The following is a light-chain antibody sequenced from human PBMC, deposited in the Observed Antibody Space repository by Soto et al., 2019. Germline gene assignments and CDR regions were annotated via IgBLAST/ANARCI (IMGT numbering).Light chain of an antibody. V-gene: IGKV1-5*03. CDR2: KAS. CDR3: QQYNSWA. CDR1: QNIGIW. J-gene: IGKJ1*01. Sequence: DVQMTQSPSTLSASVGDRVTLTCRASQNIGIWLAWYQQKPGKAPNLMIHKASTLGSGVPSRFSGSGSGTVFTLTITSLQPDDYATYYCQQYNSWAFGQGTKVEFK.